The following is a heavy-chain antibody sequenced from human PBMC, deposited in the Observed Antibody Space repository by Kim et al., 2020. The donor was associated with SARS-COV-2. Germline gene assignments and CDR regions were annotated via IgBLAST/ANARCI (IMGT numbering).Heavy chain of an antibody. Sequence: ASVKVSCKASGYTFTGYYMHWVRQAPGQGLEWMGWINPNSGGTNYAQKFQGRVTMTRDTSISTAYMELSRLRSDDTAVYYCARDQDDYTKGYYYYGMDVWGQGTTVTVSS. CDR2: INPNSGGT. CDR1: GYTFTGYY. CDR3: ARDQDDYTKGYYYYGMDV. D-gene: IGHD4-4*01. J-gene: IGHJ6*02. V-gene: IGHV1-2*02.